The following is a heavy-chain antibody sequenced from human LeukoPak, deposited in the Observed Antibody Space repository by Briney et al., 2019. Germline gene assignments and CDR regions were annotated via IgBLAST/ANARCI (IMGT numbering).Heavy chain of an antibody. J-gene: IGHJ4*02. CDR2: ISYDGGDK. Sequence: PGGSLRLSCAASGFTFSSYGMHWVRQAPGKGLEWAAVISYDGGDKKYADSVKGRFTISRDDSKNTVYLQMNSLRAEDTAVFYCAKDKDVGGADYYFDHWGQGALVTVSS. CDR3: AKDKDVGGADYYFDH. V-gene: IGHV3-30*18. D-gene: IGHD1-26*01. CDR1: GFTFSSYG.